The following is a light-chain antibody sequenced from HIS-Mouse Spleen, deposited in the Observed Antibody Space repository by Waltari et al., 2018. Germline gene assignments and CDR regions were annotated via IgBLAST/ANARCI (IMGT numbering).Light chain of an antibody. CDR2: GKN. CDR1: SLRSYY. V-gene: IGLV3-19*01. CDR3: NSRDSSGNHLV. Sequence: SSELTQDPAVSVALGQTVRITCQGDSLRSYYPSGYQQKPGQAPVLVIYGKNNRPSGIPDRFSGSSSGNTASLTITGAQAEDEADYYCNSRDSSGNHLVFGGGTKLTVL. J-gene: IGLJ3*02.